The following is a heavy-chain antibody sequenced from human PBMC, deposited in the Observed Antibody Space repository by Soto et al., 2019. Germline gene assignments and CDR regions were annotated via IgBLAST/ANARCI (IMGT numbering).Heavy chain of an antibody. CDR2: INHSGST. V-gene: IGHV4-34*01. D-gene: IGHD2-2*01. J-gene: IGHJ5*02. CDR3: ALYRRSIVVVPAGWFDP. CDR1: GGSFSGYY. Sequence: PSETLSLTCAVYGGSFSGYYWSWIRQPPGKGLEWIGEINHSGSTNYNPSLKSRVTISVDTSKNQFSLKLSSVTAADTAVYYCALYRRSIVVVPAGWFDPWGQGTLVTAPQ.